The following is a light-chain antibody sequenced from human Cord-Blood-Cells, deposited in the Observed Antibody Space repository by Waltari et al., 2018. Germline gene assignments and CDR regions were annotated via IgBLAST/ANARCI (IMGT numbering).Light chain of an antibody. J-gene: IGKJ2*01. CDR3: QQYGSSPQT. Sequence: ELVLTQSPGTLSLSPGERATLSCRASQSVSSSYLAWYQQKPCQAPRLLIYGASSRATGIPDRFSGSGSGTDFTLTISRLEPEDFAVYYCQQYGSSPQTFGQGTKLEIK. CDR2: GAS. CDR1: QSVSSSY. V-gene: IGKV3-20*01.